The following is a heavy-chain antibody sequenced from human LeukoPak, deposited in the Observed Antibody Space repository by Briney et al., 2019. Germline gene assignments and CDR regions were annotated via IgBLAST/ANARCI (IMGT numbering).Heavy chain of an antibody. D-gene: IGHD2-15*01. J-gene: IGHJ6*03. CDR2: ISYDGSNK. Sequence: PGGSLRLSCAASGFTFSSYAMHWVRQAPGKGLEWVAVISYDGSNKYYADSVKGRSTISRDNSKNTLYLQMNSLRAEDTAVYYCAKVMPPGRIRFYSYYMDVWGKGTTVTVS. CDR3: AKVMPPGRIRFYSYYMDV. CDR1: GFTFSSYA. V-gene: IGHV3-30-3*01.